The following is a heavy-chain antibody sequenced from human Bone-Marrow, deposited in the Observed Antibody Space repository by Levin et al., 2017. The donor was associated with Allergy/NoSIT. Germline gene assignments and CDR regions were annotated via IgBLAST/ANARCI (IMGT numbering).Heavy chain of an antibody. CDR1: GFTFSSYG. D-gene: IGHD6-19*01. J-gene: IGHJ4*02. Sequence: GASVKVSCAASGFTFSSYGMHWVRQAPGKGLEWVAVISYDGSNKYYADSVKGRFTISRDNSKNTLYLQMNSLRAEDTAVYYCAKAGLSSGCFDYWGQGTLVTVSS. CDR3: AKAGLSSGCFDY. V-gene: IGHV3-30*18. CDR2: ISYDGSNK.